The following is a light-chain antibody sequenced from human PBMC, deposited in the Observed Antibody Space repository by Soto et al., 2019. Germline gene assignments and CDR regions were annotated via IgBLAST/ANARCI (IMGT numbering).Light chain of an antibody. CDR3: QSFASSLSPSEV. CDR1: SSNIGAGYD. V-gene: IGLV1-40*01. Sequence: QSVLTQPPSVSGAPGQRVTISCTGSSSNIGAGYDVNWYQQLPGTAPKLLVYAKNDRPSGVPDRFSGSKSGTSASLAITGLEAGDEADYYCQSFASSLSPSEVFGTGTKVTVL. J-gene: IGLJ1*01. CDR2: AKN.